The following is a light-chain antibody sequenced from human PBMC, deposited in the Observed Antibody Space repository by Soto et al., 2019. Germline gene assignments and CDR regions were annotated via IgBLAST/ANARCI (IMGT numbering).Light chain of an antibody. J-gene: IGLJ2*01. CDR2: DVS. CDR3: CSYAGTDTHVV. CDR1: SSDVGGYIY. V-gene: IGLV2-11*01. Sequence: QSALTQPRSVSGSPGQSVTISCTGTSSDVGGYIYVSWYQQHPGKVPQLMIYDVSKRPSGVPDRFSGSKSGNTASLTISGLQAEDEADYYCCSYAGTDTHVVFGGGTKVTVL.